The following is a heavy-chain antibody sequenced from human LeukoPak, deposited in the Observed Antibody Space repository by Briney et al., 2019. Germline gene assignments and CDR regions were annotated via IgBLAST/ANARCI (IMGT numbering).Heavy chain of an antibody. D-gene: IGHD5-12*01. J-gene: IGHJ3*02. Sequence: GGSLRLSCAASGFTFGTYAMTWVRQAPRKGLEWVSTVNGGGGTTYYADSIKGRFTISRDNSKNTLYLQMNSLRAEDTAVYYCARGYDAFDIWGQGAMVTVSS. V-gene: IGHV3-23*01. CDR3: ARGYDAFDI. CDR1: GFTFGTYA. CDR2: VNGGGGTT.